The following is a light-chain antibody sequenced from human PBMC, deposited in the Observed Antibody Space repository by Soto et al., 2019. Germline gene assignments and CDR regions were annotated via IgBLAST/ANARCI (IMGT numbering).Light chain of an antibody. CDR1: SSDVGSNY. J-gene: IGLJ1*01. Sequence: QPVLTQPPSVSAAPGQTVTISCSGSSSDVGSNYVCWYQQFSGSAPKLLIYETNKRSSGIPDRFSGSKSGASATLAITGLQTGDEADYYCGTWDSSLSADVFGTGTKVTVL. CDR2: ETN. CDR3: GTWDSSLSADV. V-gene: IGLV1-51*02.